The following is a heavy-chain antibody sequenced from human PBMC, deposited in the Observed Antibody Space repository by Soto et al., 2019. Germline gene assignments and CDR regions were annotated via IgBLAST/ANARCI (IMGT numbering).Heavy chain of an antibody. CDR1: GFTFNKHA. D-gene: IGHD7-27*01. J-gene: IGHJ3*02. V-gene: IGHV3-23*01. CDR3: AKAELGMDAFDI. CDR2: ISGLGNRV. Sequence: PGGSLRLSCETSGFTFNKHAMNWVRQAPGKGLEWVSSISGLGNRVYYADSVKGRFTISRDNSKNTVYLQMSSLRAEDTAIFYCAKAELGMDAFDIWGPGTVVTVSS.